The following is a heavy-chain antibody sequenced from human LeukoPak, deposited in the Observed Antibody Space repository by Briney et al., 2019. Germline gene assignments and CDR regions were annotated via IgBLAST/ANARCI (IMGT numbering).Heavy chain of an antibody. CDR2: INPNSGGT. Sequence: VRQAPGQGLEWMGRINPNSGGTNYAQKFQGRVTMTRDTSISTAYMELSRLRSDDTAVYYCARLYSSSSGGNWGQGTLVTVSS. V-gene: IGHV1-2*06. D-gene: IGHD6-13*01. CDR3: ARLYSSSSGGN. J-gene: IGHJ4*02.